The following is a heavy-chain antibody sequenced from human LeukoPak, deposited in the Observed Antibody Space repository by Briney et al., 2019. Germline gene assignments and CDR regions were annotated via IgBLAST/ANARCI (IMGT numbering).Heavy chain of an antibody. CDR3: ARVQKGIAAAGPYYYYYMDV. CDR2: IKQDGSEK. CDR1: GFTFSSYW. V-gene: IGHV3-7*01. J-gene: IGHJ6*03. Sequence: GGSLRLSCAASGFTFSSYWMSWVRQAPGKGLEGVANIKQDGSEKYYVDSVKGRFTISRDNAKNSLYLQMNSLRDEDTAVYYCARVQKGIAAAGPYYYYYMDVWGKGTTVTISS. D-gene: IGHD6-13*01.